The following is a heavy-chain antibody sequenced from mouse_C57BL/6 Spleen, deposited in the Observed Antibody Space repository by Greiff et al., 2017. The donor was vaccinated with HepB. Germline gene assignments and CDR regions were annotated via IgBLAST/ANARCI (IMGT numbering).Heavy chain of an antibody. V-gene: IGHV1-54*01. Sequence: VQLQQSGAELVRPGTSVKVSCKASGYAFTNYLIEWVKQRPGQGLEWIGVINPGSGGTNYNEKFKGKATLTADKSSSTAYMQLSSLTSEDSAVYFCARSVISSNGAYWGQGTLVTVSA. CDR1: GYAFTNYL. CDR3: ARSVISSNGAY. J-gene: IGHJ3*01. D-gene: IGHD4-1*01. CDR2: INPGSGGT.